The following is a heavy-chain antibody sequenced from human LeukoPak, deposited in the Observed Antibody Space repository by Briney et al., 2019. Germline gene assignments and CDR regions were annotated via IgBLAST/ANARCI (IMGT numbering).Heavy chain of an antibody. CDR2: INHSGST. CDR3: ATRDSSGQY. CDR1: GGSFSGYY. J-gene: IGHJ4*02. V-gene: IGHV4-34*01. Sequence: PSETLSRTCAVYGGSFSGYYWSWIRQPPGKGLEWIGEINHSGSTNYNPSLKSRVTISVDTSKNQFSLKLSSVTAADTAVYYCATRDSSGQYWGQGTLVTVSS. D-gene: IGHD6-19*01.